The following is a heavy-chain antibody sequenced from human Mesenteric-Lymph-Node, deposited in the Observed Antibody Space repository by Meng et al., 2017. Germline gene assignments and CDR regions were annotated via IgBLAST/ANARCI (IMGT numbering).Heavy chain of an antibody. D-gene: IGHD1-26*01. CDR2: ISANNGNT. Sequence: ASVKVSCKASGYIFTSFGISWVRQAPGQGLEWMGRISANNGNTNYAQKFQGRVTLTTDTSTSTAYMDLRSLRSDDTAVYFCARDWYGGSSNVDFDSWGQGTLVTVSS. V-gene: IGHV1-18*01. J-gene: IGHJ4*02. CDR1: GYIFTSFG. CDR3: ARDWYGGSSNVDFDS.